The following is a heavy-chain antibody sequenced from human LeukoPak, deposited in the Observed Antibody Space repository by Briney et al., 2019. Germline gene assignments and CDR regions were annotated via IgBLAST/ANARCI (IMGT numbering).Heavy chain of an antibody. Sequence: ASVKVSCKASGYTFTGYYMHWVRQAPGQGLEWMGWINPNSGGTNYAQKLQGRVTMTTDTSTSTAYMELRSLRSDDTAVYYCARGVVGATAFDIWGQGTMVTVSS. D-gene: IGHD1-26*01. J-gene: IGHJ3*02. CDR1: GYTFTGYY. V-gene: IGHV1-2*02. CDR3: ARGVVGATAFDI. CDR2: INPNSGGT.